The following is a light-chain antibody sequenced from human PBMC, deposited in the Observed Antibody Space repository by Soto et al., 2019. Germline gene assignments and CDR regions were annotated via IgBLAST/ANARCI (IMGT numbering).Light chain of an antibody. V-gene: IGKV3-20*01. CDR2: GAS. CDR1: QSVSSSY. Sequence: EIVLTQSPGTLSLSPGEIATLSCRASQSVSSSYLAWYQQKPGQAPRLLIDGASSRATGIPDRFSGSGSGTDFTLTISRLEPEDFAVYYCQQYGSSQTFGQGTKVEIK. CDR3: QQYGSSQT. J-gene: IGKJ1*01.